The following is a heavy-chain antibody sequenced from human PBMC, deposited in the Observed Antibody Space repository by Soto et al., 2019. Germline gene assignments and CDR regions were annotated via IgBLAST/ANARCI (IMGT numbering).Heavy chain of an antibody. Sequence: GGSLRLSCAASGFTFSDYYMSWIRQAPGKWLEWVSYIAFSDTSIYYADSVKGRFTISRDNAKNSLYLQMNSLRDEDTAMYYCARGNALFDYWGQGXLVTVYS. CDR1: GFTFSDYY. J-gene: IGHJ4*02. V-gene: IGHV3-11*01. CDR3: ARGNALFDY. D-gene: IGHD2-2*01. CDR2: IAFSDTSI.